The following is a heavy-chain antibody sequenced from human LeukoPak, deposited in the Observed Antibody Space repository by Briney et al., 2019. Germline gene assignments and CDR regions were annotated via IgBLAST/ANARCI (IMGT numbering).Heavy chain of an antibody. CDR2: IYYSGST. Sequence: SETLSLTCTVSGGSISSGGYYWSWIRQHPGKGLEWIGYIYYSGSTYYNPSLKSRVTISVDTSKNQFSLKLSSVTAADTAVYYCASDTAMAPWYFDLWGRGTLVTVSS. D-gene: IGHD5-18*01. CDR1: GGSISSGGYY. V-gene: IGHV4-31*03. J-gene: IGHJ2*01. CDR3: ASDTAMAPWYFDL.